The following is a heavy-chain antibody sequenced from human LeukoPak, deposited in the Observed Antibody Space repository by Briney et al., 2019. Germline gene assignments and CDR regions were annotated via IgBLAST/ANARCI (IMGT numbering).Heavy chain of an antibody. CDR2: ISAYNGNT. V-gene: IGHV1-18*01. J-gene: IGHJ4*02. CDR1: GYTFPGYA. Sequence: GASVKVSCTASGYTFPGYAISWVRQAPGQGREGMGGISAYNGNTNYAQKRQGRVTMTTDTSTSKAYMELRSLRSDDTAVYCCARGLMGGSSGYYWSFDYWGQGTLVTVSS. D-gene: IGHD3-22*01. CDR3: ARGLMGGSSGYYWSFDY.